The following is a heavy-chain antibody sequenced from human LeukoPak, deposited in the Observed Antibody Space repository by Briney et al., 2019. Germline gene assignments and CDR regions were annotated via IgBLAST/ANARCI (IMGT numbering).Heavy chain of an antibody. CDR3: ARDLAGNDYGDYGSFDI. J-gene: IGHJ3*02. Sequence: SETLSLTCAVSGGSISSYYWSWIRQPAGKGLEWIGRIYTSGSTNYNPSLKSRVTMSVDTSKNQFSLKLSSVTAADTAVYYCARDLAGNDYGDYGSFDIWGQGTVVTVSS. CDR2: IYTSGST. CDR1: GGSISSYY. V-gene: IGHV4-4*07. D-gene: IGHD4-17*01.